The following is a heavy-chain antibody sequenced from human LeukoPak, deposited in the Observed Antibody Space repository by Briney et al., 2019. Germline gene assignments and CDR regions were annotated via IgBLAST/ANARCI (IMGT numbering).Heavy chain of an antibody. D-gene: IGHD3-10*01. V-gene: IGHV1-46*01. CDR1: GYTFTSYY. CDR3: ARVDYYGSGFDY. Sequence: ASVKVSCKASGYTFTSYYMHWVRQAPGQGLEWMGRINPSGGSTSYGQKFQGRVTMTRDTSTSTVYMELSSLSSEDTAVYYCARVDYYGSGFDYWGQGTLVTVSS. J-gene: IGHJ4*02. CDR2: INPSGGST.